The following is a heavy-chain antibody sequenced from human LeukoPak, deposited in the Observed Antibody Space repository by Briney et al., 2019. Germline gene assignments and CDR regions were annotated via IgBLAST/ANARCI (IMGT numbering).Heavy chain of an antibody. V-gene: IGHV5-51*01. CDR2: INPGDSDT. CDR3: ARQPGAGWFDP. Sequence: GGSLKISCRASGYTFTSSWMAWARQMPGKGREGRAIINPGDSDTRYSPSFQGQVTISADKSISTVYLQWGSLKASDTAMYYCARQPGAGWFDPWGQGTLVTVSS. CDR1: GYTFTSSW. D-gene: IGHD3-10*01. J-gene: IGHJ5*02.